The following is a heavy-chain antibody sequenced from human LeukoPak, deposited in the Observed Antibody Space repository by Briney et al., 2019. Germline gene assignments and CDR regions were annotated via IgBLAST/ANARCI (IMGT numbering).Heavy chain of an antibody. J-gene: IGHJ4*02. V-gene: IGHV6-1*01. D-gene: IGHD1-26*01. CDR1: GDSVSNNIAT. CDR2: TYYRSRWGN. CDR3: ARDPVGGSTIFDS. Sequence: SQTLSLTCAISGDSVSNNIATWNWIRQSPSRGLEWLGRTYYRSRWGNDYAISVKSRITINPDTSKNHFSLQLNSVTPEDTAVYYCARDPVGGSTIFDSWGQGTLVTVSS.